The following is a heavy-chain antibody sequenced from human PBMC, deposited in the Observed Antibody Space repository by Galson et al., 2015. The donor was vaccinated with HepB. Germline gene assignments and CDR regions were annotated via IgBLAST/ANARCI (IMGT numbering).Heavy chain of an antibody. CDR1: GFTFGDYG. CDR3: TGPGDYGATTRYNERVDY. D-gene: IGHD4/OR15-4a*01. V-gene: IGHV3-49*03. J-gene: IGHJ4*02. CDR2: IRGKLYGGTP. Sequence: SLRLSCAASGFTFGDYGITWFRQAPGKGLEWVGFIRGKLYGGTPEYAASVKGRFTISRDDSKSIAYLQMNSLKTENTAVYYCTGPGDYGATTRYNERVDYWGQGTLVTVSS.